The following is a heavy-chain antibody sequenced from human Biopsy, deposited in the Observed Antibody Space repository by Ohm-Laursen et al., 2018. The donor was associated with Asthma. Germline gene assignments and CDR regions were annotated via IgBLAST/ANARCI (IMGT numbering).Heavy chain of an antibody. CDR1: GYTFNSAG. CDR3: ARAVDYSHYYGIDV. D-gene: IGHD3-10*01. CDR2: ISVYNGNT. V-gene: IGHV1-18*01. J-gene: IGHJ6*02. Sequence: SVKPSCTPSGYTFNSAGITWVRHAPGQGLEWMGWISVYNGNTKVAQKLQDRVTMITDTSTSTAYMELRSLRSDDTAVYFCARAVDYSHYYGIDVWGQGTTVTVS.